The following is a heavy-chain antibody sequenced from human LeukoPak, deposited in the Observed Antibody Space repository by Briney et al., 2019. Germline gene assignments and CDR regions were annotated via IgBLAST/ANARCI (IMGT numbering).Heavy chain of an antibody. CDR2: ISSSSSYI. D-gene: IGHD4-17*01. CDR3: ARFLYGDPYYFDY. V-gene: IGHV3-21*01. J-gene: IGHJ4*02. Sequence: PGGSLRLSCAASGFTFSSYSMNWVRQAPGKGLEWVSSISSSSSYIYYADSVKGRFTISRDNAKNSLYLQMNSLRAEDTAVYYCARFLYGDPYYFDYWGQGTLVTVSS. CDR1: GFTFSSYS.